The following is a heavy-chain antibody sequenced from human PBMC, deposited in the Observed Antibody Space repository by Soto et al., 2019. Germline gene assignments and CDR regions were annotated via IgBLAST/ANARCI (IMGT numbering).Heavy chain of an antibody. CDR2: IWYDGSNK. CDR1: GYTFSSYG. V-gene: IGHV3-33*01. D-gene: IGHD5-12*01. Sequence: GGSLRLSCAATGYTFSSYGMHWVRQAPGKGLEWVAVIWYDGSNKYYADSVKGRFTISRDNSKNTLYLQMNSLRAEDTAVYYCARDGGCRDGYTVGCNWFDPWGQGTLVTVSS. J-gene: IGHJ5*02. CDR3: ARDGGCRDGYTVGCNWFDP.